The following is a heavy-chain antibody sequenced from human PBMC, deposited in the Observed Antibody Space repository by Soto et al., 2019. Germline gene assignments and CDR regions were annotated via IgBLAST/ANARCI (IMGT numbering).Heavy chain of an antibody. V-gene: IGHV3-30-3*01. D-gene: IGHD4-17*01. CDR1: GFTFSDYA. CDR2: ISFDGSNE. CDR3: ARPAATVIFYSGMDV. J-gene: IGHJ6*02. Sequence: QVQLVEFGGGVVQPGRSLRLSCAASGFTFSDYAMHWVRQAPGKGLEWVAIISFDGSNEHYADSAQGRFTISRDNSENTLYLQMNSLRADDTAVYYCARPAATVIFYSGMDVWGQGTTVTVSS.